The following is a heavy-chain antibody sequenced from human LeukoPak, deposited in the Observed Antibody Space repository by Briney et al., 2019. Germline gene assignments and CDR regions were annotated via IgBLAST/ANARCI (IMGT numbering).Heavy chain of an antibody. D-gene: IGHD6-19*01. Sequence: PGGSLRLSCAASGFTFSSYSMNWVRQAPGKGLEWVSYISSSSSTIYYADSVKGRFTISRDNAKNSLYLQMNSLRAEDTAVYYCARGEYSSGWPYYYGMDVWGQGTTVTVSS. CDR2: ISSSSSTI. CDR3: ARGEYSSGWPYYYGMDV. CDR1: GFTFSSYS. J-gene: IGHJ6*02. V-gene: IGHV3-48*01.